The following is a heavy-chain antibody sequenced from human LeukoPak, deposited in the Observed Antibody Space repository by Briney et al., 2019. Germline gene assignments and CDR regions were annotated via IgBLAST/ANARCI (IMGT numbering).Heavy chain of an antibody. CDR3: AKLGAYRVYSFIDF. V-gene: IGHV4-39*06. Sequence: SETLSLTCTVSGGSISSSSYYWGWIRQPPGKGLEWVAGISGSGGSTYYSDPVRGRFTISRDTSDNTLHLNMSSLSTDDTAVYFCAKLGAYRVYSFIDFWGQGIPVTVSS. J-gene: IGHJ4*02. D-gene: IGHD3-16*01. CDR1: GGSISSSSYY. CDR2: SGSGGST.